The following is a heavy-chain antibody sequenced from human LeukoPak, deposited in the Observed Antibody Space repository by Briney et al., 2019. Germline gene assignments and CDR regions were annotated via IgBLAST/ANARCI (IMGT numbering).Heavy chain of an antibody. V-gene: IGHV3-30*03. CDR1: GFTFSSYG. Sequence: GGSLRLSCAASGFTFSSYGMHWVRQAPGKGLEWVAVISYDGSNKYYADSVKGRFTISRDNSKNTLYLQMNSLRAEDTAVYYCARGGYSFSFDHWGQGTLVTVSS. CDR3: ARGGYSFSFDH. J-gene: IGHJ4*02. D-gene: IGHD5-18*01. CDR2: ISYDGSNK.